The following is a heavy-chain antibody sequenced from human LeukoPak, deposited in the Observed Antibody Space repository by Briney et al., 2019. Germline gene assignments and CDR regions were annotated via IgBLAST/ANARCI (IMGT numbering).Heavy chain of an antibody. J-gene: IGHJ6*03. CDR2: IIPIFGTA. Sequence: ASVKVSRKASGGTFSSYAISWVRQAPGQGLEWMGGIIPIFGTANYAQKFQGRVTITADKSTSTAYMELSSLRSEDTAVYYCAGPSQENYYYYYMDVWGKGTTVTVSS. V-gene: IGHV1-69*06. CDR1: GGTFSSYA. CDR3: AGPSQENYYYYYMDV.